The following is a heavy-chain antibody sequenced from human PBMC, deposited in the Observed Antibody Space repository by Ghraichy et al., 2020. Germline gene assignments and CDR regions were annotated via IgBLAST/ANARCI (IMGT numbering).Heavy chain of an antibody. CDR3: ACGYYYDSSGDVYYYGMDV. J-gene: IGHJ6*02. CDR1: GFTFNDYN. Sequence: GEYLNISCAASGFTFNDYNMNWVRQAPGKGLEWVSSISTSSGSIFYADSVKGRFTISRDNAKNSLYLQMNSLRAEDTAVYYCACGYYYDSSGDVYYYGMDVWGQGTTVTVSS. V-gene: IGHV3-21*01. D-gene: IGHD3-22*01. CDR2: ISTSSGSI.